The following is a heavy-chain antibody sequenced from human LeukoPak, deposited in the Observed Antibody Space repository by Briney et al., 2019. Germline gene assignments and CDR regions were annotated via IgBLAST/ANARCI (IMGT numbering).Heavy chain of an antibody. CDR1: GFTFSSYA. CDR2: ISGSGFST. D-gene: IGHD6-19*01. V-gene: IGHV3-23*01. Sequence: GGSLRLSCAASGFTFSSYAMSWVRQAPGKGLEWVSAISGSGFSTFYADSVKGRFTISRDNSKNTLYLQMNSLRAEDTAVYYCAKDSLAVAGMHYYYGMDVWGQGTTVTVSS. J-gene: IGHJ6*02. CDR3: AKDSLAVAGMHYYYGMDV.